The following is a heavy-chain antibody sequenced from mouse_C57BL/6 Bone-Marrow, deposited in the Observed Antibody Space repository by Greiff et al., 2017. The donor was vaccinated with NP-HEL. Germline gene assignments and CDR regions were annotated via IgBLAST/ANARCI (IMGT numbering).Heavy chain of an antibody. J-gene: IGHJ4*01. CDR1: GFTFSDYG. Sequence: DVKLVESGGGLVKPGGSLKLSCAASGFTFSDYGMHWVRQAPEKGLEWVAYIRSGSSTIYYADTVKGRFTISRDNAKNTLFLQMTSLRSEDTAMYYCASLNYYGSSYDAMDYWGQGTSVTVSS. D-gene: IGHD1-1*01. V-gene: IGHV5-17*01. CDR3: ASLNYYGSSYDAMDY. CDR2: IRSGSSTI.